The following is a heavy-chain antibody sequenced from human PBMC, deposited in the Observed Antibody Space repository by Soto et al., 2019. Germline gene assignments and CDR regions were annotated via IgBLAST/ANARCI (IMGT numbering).Heavy chain of an antibody. D-gene: IGHD2-15*01. J-gene: IGHJ5*02. CDR3: VTLKKLLLREHNWFDP. CDR2: IYPGDSNT. CDR1: GYRFTRSW. V-gene: IGHV5-51*01. Sequence: GPSLTISGERSGYRFTRSWISWLRKMKGKGLEWMVIIYPGDSNTRYSPSFQGQVTISADKSISTAYLQWSSLKASDTAMYYCVTLKKLLLREHNWFDPSGQGTLVTVSS.